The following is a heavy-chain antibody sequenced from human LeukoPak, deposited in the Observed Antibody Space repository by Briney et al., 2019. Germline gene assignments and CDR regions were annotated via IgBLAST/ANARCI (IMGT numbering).Heavy chain of an antibody. CDR1: GYTFSSYG. V-gene: IGHV1-18*01. J-gene: IGHJ4*02. Sequence: GASVKVSCKASGYTFSSYGISWVRQAPGLGLEWMGWISAYDGNTNYAQKVQGRVTMTTDTSTSTAYLELRSLRSDDTAVYYCARDRTPLNGYYNDRSGYYYSYWGQGTVVTVSS. CDR3: ARDRTPLNGYYNDRSGYYYSY. CDR2: ISAYDGNT. D-gene: IGHD3-22*01.